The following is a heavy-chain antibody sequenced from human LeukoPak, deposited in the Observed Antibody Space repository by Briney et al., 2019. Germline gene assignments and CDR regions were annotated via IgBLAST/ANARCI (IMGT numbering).Heavy chain of an antibody. CDR1: GYTFTSYD. V-gene: IGHV1-8*01. Sequence: ASVKVSCKASGYTFTSYDINWVRQATGQGLEWMGWMNPNSGNTGYAQKSQGRVTMTRITSISTAYMELSSLRSEDTAVYYCAREVASSKEANDYWGQGTLVTVSS. CDR3: AREVASSKEANDY. CDR2: MNPNSGNT. D-gene: IGHD4-11*01. J-gene: IGHJ4*02.